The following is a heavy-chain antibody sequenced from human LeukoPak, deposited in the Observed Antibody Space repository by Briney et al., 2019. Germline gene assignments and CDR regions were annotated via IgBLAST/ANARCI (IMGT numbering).Heavy chain of an antibody. J-gene: IGHJ4*02. CDR3: ASRPWGYFDY. Sequence: PSETLSLTCAVSGYSISSGYYWGWTRQPPGKGLEWIGSIYHSGSTYYNPSLKSRVTISVDTSKNQFYLKLSSVTAADTAVYYCASRPWGYFDYWGQGTLVTVSS. CDR2: IYHSGST. V-gene: IGHV4-38-2*01. CDR1: GYSISSGYY. D-gene: IGHD3-16*01.